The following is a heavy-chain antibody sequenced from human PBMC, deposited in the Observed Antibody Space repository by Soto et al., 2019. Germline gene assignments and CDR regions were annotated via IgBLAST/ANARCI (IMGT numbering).Heavy chain of an antibody. CDR2: IYYSGST. V-gene: IGHV4-31*03. J-gene: IGHJ4*02. D-gene: IGHD3-22*01. Sequence: SETLSLTCTVSGGSISSGGYYWSWIRQHPGKGLEWIGYIYYSGSTYYSPSLKSRVTISVDTSKNQFSLKLSSVTAADTAVYYCARVGYYDSSGYYHWGQGTLVTVS. CDR1: GGSISSGGYY. CDR3: ARVGYYDSSGYYH.